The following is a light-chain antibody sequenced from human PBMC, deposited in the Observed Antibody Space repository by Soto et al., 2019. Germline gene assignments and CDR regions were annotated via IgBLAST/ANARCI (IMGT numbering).Light chain of an antibody. J-gene: IGKJ5*01. V-gene: IGKV3-11*01. CDR2: DAS. CDR3: QQRDNWPIT. Sequence: DIVMTQSPATLSLSPGERATLSCRASQSISSYLTWYQQKPGQAPRLLIFDASKRATGIPARFSGSGSGTDFTLTISSLEPEDFAIYYCQQRDNWPITFGQGTRLESK. CDR1: QSISSY.